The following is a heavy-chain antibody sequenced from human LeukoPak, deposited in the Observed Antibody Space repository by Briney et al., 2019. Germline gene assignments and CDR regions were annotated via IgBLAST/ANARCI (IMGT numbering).Heavy chain of an antibody. V-gene: IGHV1-2*02. J-gene: IGHJ4*02. Sequence: ASVKLSCKASVYTLTALYMHWVRQAPGQGLESMGWVDCNSGDTTYAQKFQGRITVTRDKSISTCYMELRRVRSGDTAVYYCASILRAGAGPDLDLWGQGGLVTVS. CDR1: VYTLTALY. CDR3: ASILRAGAGPDLDL. CDR2: VDCNSGDT. D-gene: IGHD6-19*01.